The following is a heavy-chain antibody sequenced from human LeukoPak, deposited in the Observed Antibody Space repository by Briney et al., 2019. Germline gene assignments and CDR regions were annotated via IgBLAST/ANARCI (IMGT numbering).Heavy chain of an antibody. CDR3: VGGGVHDY. V-gene: IGHV3-72*01. J-gene: IGHJ4*02. CDR2: IRNNGNSYTT. D-gene: IGHD1-26*01. Sequence: SLRLSCAASGFAFSDHYMDWVRQAPAKGLEWVGRIRNNGNSYTTEYAASVKGRFTISRDDSKNSLYLQMNSLKNEDTAVYYCVGGGVHDYWGQGTLVIVSS. CDR1: GFAFSDHY.